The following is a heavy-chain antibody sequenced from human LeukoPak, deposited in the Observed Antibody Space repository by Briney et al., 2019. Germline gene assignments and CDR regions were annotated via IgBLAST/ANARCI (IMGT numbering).Heavy chain of an antibody. D-gene: IGHD3-10*01. J-gene: IGHJ4*02. CDR2: ISWDGGTT. V-gene: IGHV3-43*01. CDR1: GLTFHFYS. Sequence: GVSLRLPYAPSGLTFHFYSMHWVRQAPGKGLQWLSFISWDGGTTYYADSVKARFTLSRDNNRNCLYAQINPLRREHTALYHCAKVAYKLLWLGEFHYWGQGTMV. CDR3: AKVAYKLLWLGEFHY.